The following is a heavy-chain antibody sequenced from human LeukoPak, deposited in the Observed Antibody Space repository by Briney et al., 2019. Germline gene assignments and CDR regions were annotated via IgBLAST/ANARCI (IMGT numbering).Heavy chain of an antibody. J-gene: IGHJ6*03. CDR2: IIPIFGTA. D-gene: IGHD6-13*01. CDR3: ARASKDSSSWYYYYYMDV. V-gene: IGHV1-69*01. CDR1: GGTFSSYA. Sequence: ASVKVPCKASGGTFSSYAISWVRQALGQGLEWMGGIIPIFGTADYEQKFQGRVTITADESTSTAYMELSSLRSEDTAVYYCARASKDSSSWYYYYYMDVWGKGTTVTVSS.